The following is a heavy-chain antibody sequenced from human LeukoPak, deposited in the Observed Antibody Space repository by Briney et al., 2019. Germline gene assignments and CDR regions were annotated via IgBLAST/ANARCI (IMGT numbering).Heavy chain of an antibody. Sequence: PSETLSLTCTVSGGSITNSNYYWAWIRQPPGKGLEWIGSIYYTGSTYYNPSLKSRVSMSVDTSKNQFSLKLSSVTAADTAVYYCASPLGGFDNWGQGTLVTVSS. J-gene: IGHJ4*02. CDR3: ASPLGGFDN. CDR1: GGSITNSNYY. CDR2: IYYTGST. D-gene: IGHD3-16*01. V-gene: IGHV4-39*01.